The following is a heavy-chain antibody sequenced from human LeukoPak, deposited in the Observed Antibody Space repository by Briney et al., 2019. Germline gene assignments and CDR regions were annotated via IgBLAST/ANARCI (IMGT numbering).Heavy chain of an antibody. CDR1: GGSISSGDYY. V-gene: IGHV4-30-4*01. D-gene: IGHD1-7*01. J-gene: IGHJ6*02. Sequence: SQTLSLTCTVSGGSISSGDYYWSWIRQPPGKGLEWIGYIYYSGSTYYNPSLKSRVTISVDTSKNQFSLKLSSVTAADTAVYYCASQTTQLYYYYGMDVWGQGTTVTVSS. CDR2: IYYSGST. CDR3: ASQTTQLYYYYGMDV.